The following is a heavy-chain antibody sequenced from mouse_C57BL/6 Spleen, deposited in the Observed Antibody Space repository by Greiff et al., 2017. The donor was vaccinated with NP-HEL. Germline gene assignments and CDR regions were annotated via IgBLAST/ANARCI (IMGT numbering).Heavy chain of an antibody. CDR3: ARDGTYYSNYEDYFDY. CDR1: GYSITSGYY. CDR2: ISYDGSN. D-gene: IGHD2-5*01. Sequence: VQLQQSGPGLVKPSQSLSLTCSVTGYSITSGYYWNWIRQFPGNKLEWMGYISYDGSNNYNPSLKNRISITRDTSKNQFFLKLNSVTTEDTATYYCARDGTYYSNYEDYFDYWGQGTTLTVSS. V-gene: IGHV3-6*01. J-gene: IGHJ2*01.